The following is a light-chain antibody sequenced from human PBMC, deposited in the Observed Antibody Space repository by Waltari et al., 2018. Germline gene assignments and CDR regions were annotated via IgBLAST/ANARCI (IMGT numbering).Light chain of an antibody. Sequence: DIVMTQSPLSLPVTPGEPASISCRSSQSLLHSNGYNYLDWYLQKPGQSPQILIYLGSNRVSGVPDRFSGSGSGTDFTLKISRVEAEDAGVYYCMEALQSVTFGQGTRLEIK. J-gene: IGKJ5*01. CDR1: QSLLHSNGYNY. CDR3: MEALQSVT. CDR2: LGS. V-gene: IGKV2-28*01.